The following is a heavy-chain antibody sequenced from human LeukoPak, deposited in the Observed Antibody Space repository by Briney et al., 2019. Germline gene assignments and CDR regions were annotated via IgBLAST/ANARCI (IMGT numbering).Heavy chain of an antibody. J-gene: IGHJ4*02. CDR1: GFTFNKHD. Sequence: GGSLRLSCAASGFTFNKHDMHWVRQAPGKGLEFVSSISYNGGNTYYANSVKGRFTISRDTSKNTLYLQLGSLRPEDTAVYYCARARNGDYGDCWGQGTLVTVSS. V-gene: IGHV3-64*01. CDR3: ARARNGDYGDC. D-gene: IGHD4-17*01. CDR2: ISYNGGNT.